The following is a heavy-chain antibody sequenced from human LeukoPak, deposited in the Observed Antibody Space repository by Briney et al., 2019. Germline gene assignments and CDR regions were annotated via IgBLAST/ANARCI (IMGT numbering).Heavy chain of an antibody. J-gene: IGHJ5*02. CDR2: IYYSGST. V-gene: IGHV4-31*03. D-gene: IGHD6-19*01. CDR1: GGSISSGGYY. CDR3: ARARTGYSSLGP. Sequence: PSETLPLTCTVSGGSISSGGYYWSWIRQHPGKGLEWIGYIYYSGSTYYNPSLKSRVTISVDTSKNQFSLKLSSVTAADTAVYYCARARTGYSSLGPWGQGTLVIVSS.